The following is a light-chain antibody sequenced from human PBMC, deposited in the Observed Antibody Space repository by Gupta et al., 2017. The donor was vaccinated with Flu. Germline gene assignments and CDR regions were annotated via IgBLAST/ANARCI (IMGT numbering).Light chain of an antibody. Sequence: SYELTQPPSVAVSPGQTARITCSGDALPKQYAFWYQQKPGQAPVLVIYQDKERPSGMPERFSGSSTGTTVTLTISGVQAEEEADYYCQSTDSRGAYPWEFGGGTKRTVL. CDR2: QDK. CDR1: ALPKQY. V-gene: IGLV3-25*02. CDR3: QSTDSRGAYPWE. J-gene: IGLJ3*02.